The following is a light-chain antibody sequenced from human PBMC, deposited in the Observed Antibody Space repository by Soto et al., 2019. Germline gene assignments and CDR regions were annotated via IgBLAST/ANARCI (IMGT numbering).Light chain of an antibody. CDR2: KAS. Sequence: DIPMTQSPSTLSASVGDRVTITCRASQSISSWLAWYQQKPGKAPKLLIYKASSLESGVPSRFSGSGSGTEFTLTISSLQPDDFATYYCQQYSDKETFGQGTKVEIK. CDR1: QSISSW. CDR3: QQYSDKET. V-gene: IGKV1-5*03. J-gene: IGKJ1*01.